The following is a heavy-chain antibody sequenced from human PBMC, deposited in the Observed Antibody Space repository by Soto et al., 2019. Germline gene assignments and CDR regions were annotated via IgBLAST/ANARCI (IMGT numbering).Heavy chain of an antibody. Sequence: KVSCKASGGTFSSYAISWVRQAPGQGLEWMGGIIPIFGTANYAQKFQGRVTITADESTSTAYMELSSLRSEDTAVYYCARDHYKREHPQNYYYYYGMDVWGQGTTVTVSS. CDR3: ARDHYKREHPQNYYYYYGMDV. J-gene: IGHJ6*02. CDR2: IIPIFGTA. D-gene: IGHD1-26*01. V-gene: IGHV1-69*01. CDR1: GGTFSSYA.